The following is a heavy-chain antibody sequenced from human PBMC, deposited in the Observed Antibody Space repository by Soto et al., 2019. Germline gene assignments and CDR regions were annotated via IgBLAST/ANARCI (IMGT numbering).Heavy chain of an antibody. CDR2: ISAYNGNT. V-gene: IGHV1-18*04. D-gene: IGHD2-2*01. CDR1: GYTFTSYS. J-gene: IGHJ6*02. Sequence: ASVKVSCKASGYTFTSYSTSWVRQAPGQGLEWMGWISAYNGNTNYAQKLQGRVTMTTDTSTSTAYMELRSLRSDDTAVYYCARVLVPAALSPYYYYYYGMDVWGQGTTVTVSS. CDR3: ARVLVPAALSPYYYYYYGMDV.